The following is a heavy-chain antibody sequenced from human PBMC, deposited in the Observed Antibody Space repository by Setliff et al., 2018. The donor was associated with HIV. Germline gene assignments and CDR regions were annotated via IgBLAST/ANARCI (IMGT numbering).Heavy chain of an antibody. Sequence: SETLSLTCTVSGDSFSSNSNHWGWIRQPPGKGLEWIGNIKYGGTTYYSPSLKSRVSISIDTSKSQFSLKLTSVTAADTAVYFCARDPHYFDTSGYYSWFYFDYWGHGTLVTVSS. CDR3: ARDPHYFDTSGYYSWFYFDY. CDR2: IKYGGTT. V-gene: IGHV4-39*07. J-gene: IGHJ4*01. D-gene: IGHD3-22*01. CDR1: GDSFSSNSNH.